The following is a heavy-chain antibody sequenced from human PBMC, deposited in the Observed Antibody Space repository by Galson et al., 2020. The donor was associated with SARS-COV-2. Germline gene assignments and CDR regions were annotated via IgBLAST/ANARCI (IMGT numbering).Heavy chain of an antibody. V-gene: IGHV3-33*01. Sequence: QLGESLKISCAASGFTFSSYGMHWVRQAPGKGLEWVAVIWYDGSNKYYADSVKGRFTISRDNSKNTLYLQMNSLRAEDTAVYYCARDHISGWYFDYWGQGTLVTVSS. CDR3: ARDHISGWYFDY. D-gene: IGHD6-19*01. J-gene: IGHJ4*02. CDR2: IWYDGSNK. CDR1: GFTFSSYG.